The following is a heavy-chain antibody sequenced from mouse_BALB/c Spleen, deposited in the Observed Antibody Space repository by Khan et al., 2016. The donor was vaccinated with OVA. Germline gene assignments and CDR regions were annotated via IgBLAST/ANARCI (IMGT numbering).Heavy chain of an antibody. CDR1: GYTFTDFT. J-gene: IGHJ3*01. Sequence: QMQLEESGAELVRPGVSVKISCKGSGYTFTDFTMHWVKQSPAKSVEWVGVISTYYGDATYNQKFKGKATMSVDKSSSTPYMELARLTSEDSAMYYCAREGGGDRFAYWGQGTLVTVSA. CDR2: ISTYYGDA. V-gene: IGHV1S137*01. CDR3: AREGGGDRFAY.